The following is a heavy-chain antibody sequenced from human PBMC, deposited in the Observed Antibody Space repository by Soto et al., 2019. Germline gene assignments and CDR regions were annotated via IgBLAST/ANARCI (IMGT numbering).Heavy chain of an antibody. J-gene: IGHJ4*02. CDR2: ITAEGSET. CDR3: GRFGEVDAIDD. Sequence: EVQLVESGGGLVQPGGSLRLSCAASGITCNGFWMTWVRHAPGQGLEWVANITAEGSETYYLESVKGRLTLSRDSARDSVYLEMNVLRAEDTALYYCGRFGEVDAIDDWGRGTLVTVSS. V-gene: IGHV3-7*01. D-gene: IGHD3-3*01. CDR1: GITCNGFW.